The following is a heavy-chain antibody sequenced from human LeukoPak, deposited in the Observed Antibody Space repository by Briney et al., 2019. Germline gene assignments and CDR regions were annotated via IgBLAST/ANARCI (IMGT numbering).Heavy chain of an antibody. CDR2: ISGSGGGT. J-gene: IGHJ3*02. CDR3: AKMRRYSSGWFMDAFDI. D-gene: IGHD6-19*01. CDR1: GLTFSSYA. V-gene: IGHV3-23*01. Sequence: PGGSLRLSCVASGLTFSSYAMRWVRQALGKGLEWVSAISGSGGGTYYADSVKGRFTISRDNSKNTLYLQMNSLRAEHTAVYYCAKMRRYSSGWFMDAFDIWGQGTMVTVSS.